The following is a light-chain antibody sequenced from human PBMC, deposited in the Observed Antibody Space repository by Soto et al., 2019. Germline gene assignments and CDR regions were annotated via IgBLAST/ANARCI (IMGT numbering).Light chain of an antibody. CDR3: QSYDDSLSGSGV. J-gene: IGLJ1*01. Sequence: QPVLKQPPSGYGAPGQTGSISCTGSRSNIGAGYDIHWYQFLPGTAPKLLLYSFNKRPSGIPDRFSGSKSGTSASLAITGLQPEDESDYYCQSYDDSLSGSGVFGTVTK. V-gene: IGLV1-40*01. CDR1: RSNIGAGYD. CDR2: SFN.